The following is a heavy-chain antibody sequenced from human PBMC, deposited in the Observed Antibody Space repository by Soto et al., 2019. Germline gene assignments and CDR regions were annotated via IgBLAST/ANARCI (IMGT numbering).Heavy chain of an antibody. D-gene: IGHD3-3*01. CDR1: GGTFSSYA. J-gene: IGHJ5*02. Sequence: QVQLVQSGAEVKKPGSSVKVSCKASGGTFSSYAISWVRQAPGQGLEWMGGIIPIFGTTNYAQKFQGRVTITADESPRTAYMELSSLRSEDTAVYYCARPLGGVVIGWFAPWGQGTLVTVSS. CDR2: IIPIFGTT. CDR3: ARPLGGVVIGWFAP. V-gene: IGHV1-69*12.